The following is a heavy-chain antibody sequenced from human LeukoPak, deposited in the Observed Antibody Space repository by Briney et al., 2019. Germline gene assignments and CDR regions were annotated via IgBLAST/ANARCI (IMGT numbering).Heavy chain of an antibody. J-gene: IGHJ4*02. D-gene: IGHD3-16*01. CDR2: VDPEDGET. V-gene: IGHV1-69-2*01. CDR3: ATDLREHSRGG. CDR1: GYTFTDYY. Sequence: VASVKVSCKVSGYTFTDYYMHWVQQAPGKGLEWMGLVDPEDGETIYAEKFQGRVTITADTSTDTAYMELSSLRSEATAVYYCATDLREHSRGGWGQGTLVTVSS.